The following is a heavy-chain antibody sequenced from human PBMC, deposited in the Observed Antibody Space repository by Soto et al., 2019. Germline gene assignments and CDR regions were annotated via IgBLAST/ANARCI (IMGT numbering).Heavy chain of an antibody. D-gene: IGHD5-18*01. CDR3: ARASGYSYGFDY. V-gene: IGHV4-30-4*01. J-gene: IGHJ4*02. CDR2: FYYSGST. Sequence: SETLSLTCTVSGGSISSGDYYWSWIRQPPGKGLEWIGYFYYSGSTYYNPSLKSRVTRLVDTSKNQFSLKLSSVTAAGTAVYYCARASGYSYGFDYWGQGTLVAVSS. CDR1: GGSISSGDYY.